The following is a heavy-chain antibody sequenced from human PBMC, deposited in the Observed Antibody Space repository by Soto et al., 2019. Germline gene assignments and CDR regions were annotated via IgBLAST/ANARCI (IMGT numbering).Heavy chain of an antibody. Sequence: ASVKVSCKASGYTFTSCAMHWVRQAPGQRLEWMGIINASGGSTSYAQKFQGRVTMTRDTSTSTVYMELSSLRSEDTAVYYCARDLSSPIGSPWFDPWGQGTLVTVSS. CDR1: GYTFTSCA. CDR3: ARDLSSPIGSPWFDP. V-gene: IGHV1-46*01. D-gene: IGHD3-10*01. CDR2: INASGGST. J-gene: IGHJ5*02.